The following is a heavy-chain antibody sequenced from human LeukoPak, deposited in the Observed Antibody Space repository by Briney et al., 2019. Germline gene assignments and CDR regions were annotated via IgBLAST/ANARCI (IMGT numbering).Heavy chain of an antibody. Sequence: TGGSLRLSCAASGFPFSAYWMIWVRQALGKGLQWVADIKQDGSDKYYVDSVKGRFTISRDNAKNSLYLQMNSLRAEDTAVYYCARLYCGIGTWYYYYMDVWGKGTTVTVSS. V-gene: IGHV3-7*01. CDR3: ARLYCGIGTWYYYYMDV. J-gene: IGHJ6*03. D-gene: IGHD2-21*01. CDR1: GFPFSAYW. CDR2: IKQDGSDK.